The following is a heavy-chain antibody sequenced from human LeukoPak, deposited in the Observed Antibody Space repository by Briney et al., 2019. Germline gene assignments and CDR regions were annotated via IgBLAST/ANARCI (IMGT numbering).Heavy chain of an antibody. Sequence: GGSLGLSCGASGFTFRNYDMHWVRQAAGKGLEWVSTIVIGGDTYYPGSVKGRFTISRENAKNSLYLQMNSLRAGDTAVYYCARGEFYGSGSYLFDYWGQGTLVTVSS. D-gene: IGHD3-10*01. V-gene: IGHV3-13*01. CDR2: IVIGGDT. J-gene: IGHJ4*02. CDR3: ARGEFYGSGSYLFDY. CDR1: GFTFRNYD.